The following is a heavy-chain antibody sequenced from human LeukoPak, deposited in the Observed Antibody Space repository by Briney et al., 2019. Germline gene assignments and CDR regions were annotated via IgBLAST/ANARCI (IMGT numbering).Heavy chain of an antibody. V-gene: IGHV3-30*18. CDR3: AKLVGSGSDSGTFDI. CDR2: ISYGGSNK. D-gene: IGHD3-10*01. CDR1: GFTFSSYG. J-gene: IGHJ3*02. Sequence: GGSLRLSCAASGFTFSSYGMHWVRQAPGKGLEWVAVISYGGSNKYYADSVKGRFTISRDNSKNTLYLQMNSLRAEDTAVYYCAKLVGSGSDSGTFDIWGQGTMVTVSS.